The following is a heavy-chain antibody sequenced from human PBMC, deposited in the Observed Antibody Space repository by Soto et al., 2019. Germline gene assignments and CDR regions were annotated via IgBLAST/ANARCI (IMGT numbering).Heavy chain of an antibody. V-gene: IGHV1-69*01. CDR1: GGTFSSYA. CDR3: AIYCSSTSCFPYYYYGMDV. CDR2: IIPIFGTA. Sequence: QVQLVQSGAEVKKPGSSVKVSCKASGGTFSSYAISWVRQVPGQGLEWMGGIIPIFGTANYAQKFQGRVTITADESTSTAYMELSSLRSEDTAVYYCAIYCSSTSCFPYYYYGMDVWGQGTTVTVSS. J-gene: IGHJ6*02. D-gene: IGHD2-2*01.